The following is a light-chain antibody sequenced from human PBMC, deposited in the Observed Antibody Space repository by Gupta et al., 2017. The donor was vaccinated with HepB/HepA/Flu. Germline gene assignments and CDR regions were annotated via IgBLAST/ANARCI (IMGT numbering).Light chain of an antibody. V-gene: IGKV2-30*01. Sequence: VVMTQSPLFLPVTLGQPASISCRSSQSLVDGDGNTFLTWFQQSPGHSPRRLIYKVSNRDSGVPDRFSGSGSGTDFTLKISRVEAEDVGVYYCLQTTHWLYTFGQGTKLEIK. CDR2: KVS. CDR1: QSLVDGDGNTF. J-gene: IGKJ2*01. CDR3: LQTTHWLYT.